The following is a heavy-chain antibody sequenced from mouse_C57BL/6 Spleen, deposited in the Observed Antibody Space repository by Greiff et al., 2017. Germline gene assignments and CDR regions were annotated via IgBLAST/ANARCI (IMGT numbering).Heavy chain of an antibody. CDR2: IWSGGST. Sequence: QVQLKESGPGLVQPSQSLSITCTVSGFSLTSYGVHWVRQSPGKGLEWLGVIWSGGSTDYNAAFISRLSISKDNSKSQVFFKMNSLQADDTAIYYCARNLGYYGSSYPYAMDYWGQGTSVTVSS. D-gene: IGHD1-1*01. J-gene: IGHJ4*01. V-gene: IGHV2-2*01. CDR3: ARNLGYYGSSYPYAMDY. CDR1: GFSLTSYG.